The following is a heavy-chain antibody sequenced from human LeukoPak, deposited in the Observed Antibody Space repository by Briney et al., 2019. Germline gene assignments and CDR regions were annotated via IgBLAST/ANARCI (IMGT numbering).Heavy chain of an antibody. CDR1: GYTFTSYA. CDR3: ARTFQLLWFGELLLHFDY. D-gene: IGHD3-10*01. V-gene: IGHV7-4-1*02. Sequence: GPSVKVSCKASGYTFTSYAMNGVRQAPGQGREGMGWINTNTGNPTYTQGLTVRFVFSWDTSVSTAYLQISSIKAEDTAVYYCARTFQLLWFGELLLHFDYWGQGTLVTVSS. J-gene: IGHJ4*02. CDR2: INTNTGNP.